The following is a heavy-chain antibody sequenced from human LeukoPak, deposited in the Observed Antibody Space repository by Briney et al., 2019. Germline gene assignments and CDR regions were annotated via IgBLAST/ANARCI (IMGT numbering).Heavy chain of an antibody. D-gene: IGHD6-13*01. CDR2: LSGSGLSK. V-gene: IGHV3-23*01. CDR1: GFTFSSYA. CDR3: AKGISPSGSWTFGY. J-gene: IGHJ4*02. Sequence: QSGGSLRLSCAASGFTFSSYAMDWVRQAPGRGLQWVSALSGSGLSKYYADSVKGRFTISRDNSKNTLYLQMNSLRAEDTAIYYCAKGISPSGSWTFGYWGQGTLVAVSS.